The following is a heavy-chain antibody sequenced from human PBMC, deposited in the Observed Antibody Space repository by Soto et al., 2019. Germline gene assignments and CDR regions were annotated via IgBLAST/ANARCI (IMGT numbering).Heavy chain of an antibody. D-gene: IGHD4-17*01. V-gene: IGHV1-2*04. Sequence: QVQLVQSGAEVKKPGASVKVSCKASGYTFTGYYMHWVRQAPGQGLEWMGWINPNSGGTNYAQKFQGWVTMTRDTSISTAYMELSRLRSDDTAVYYCARDGVWGTVTTYYYYYGMDVWGQGTTVTVSS. CDR2: INPNSGGT. J-gene: IGHJ6*02. CDR1: GYTFTGYY. CDR3: ARDGVWGTVTTYYYYYGMDV.